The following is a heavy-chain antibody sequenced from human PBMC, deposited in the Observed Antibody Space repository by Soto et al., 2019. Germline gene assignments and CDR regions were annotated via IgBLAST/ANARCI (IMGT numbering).Heavy chain of an antibody. Sequence: SETLSLTCIVSGESISSSSYYWGWIRKPPGKGLEWIGSIYYSGRTYYNPSFKSRVTISIDTSKNQFSLKLSSVTATDTAVYYCARQRTTVVTQAYFDHWGQGALVTVSS. J-gene: IGHJ4*02. V-gene: IGHV4-39*01. CDR1: GESISSSSYY. CDR3: ARQRTTVVTQAYFDH. D-gene: IGHD2-21*02. CDR2: IYYSGRT.